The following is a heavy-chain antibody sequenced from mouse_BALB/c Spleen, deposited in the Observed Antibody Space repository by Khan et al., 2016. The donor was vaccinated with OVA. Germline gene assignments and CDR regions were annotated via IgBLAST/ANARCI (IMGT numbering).Heavy chain of an antibody. D-gene: IGHD2-10*01. CDR3: SRQPYFQYYVMDY. Sequence: QVQLEESGPGLVAPSQSLSITCTISGFSLTNYGVHWVRQPPGKGLEWLVVIWSDGTTTYDSALKSRLTISKDNSKSQVFLKMDSLQTDDTAMDYCSRQPYFQYYVMDYWGQGTSVTVSS. V-gene: IGHV2-6-1*01. CDR2: IWSDGTT. J-gene: IGHJ4*01. CDR1: GFSLTNYG.